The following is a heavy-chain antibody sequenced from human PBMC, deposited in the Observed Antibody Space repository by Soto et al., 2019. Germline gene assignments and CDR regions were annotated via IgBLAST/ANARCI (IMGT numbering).Heavy chain of an antibody. D-gene: IGHD3-3*01. Sequence: PSETLSLTCTVSGGSISSGDYYWSWLRQPPGKGLEWIGYIYYSGSTYYNPSLKSRVTISVDTSKNQFSLKLSSVTAADTAVYYCASFTIFGVVNWFDPWGQGTLVTVSS. V-gene: IGHV4-30-4*01. CDR3: ASFTIFGVVNWFDP. CDR1: GGSISSGDYY. CDR2: IYYSGST. J-gene: IGHJ5*02.